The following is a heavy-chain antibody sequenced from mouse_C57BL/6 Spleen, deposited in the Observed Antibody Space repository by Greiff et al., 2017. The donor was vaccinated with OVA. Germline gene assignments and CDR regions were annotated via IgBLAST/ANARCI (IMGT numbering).Heavy chain of an antibody. D-gene: IGHD2-3*01. Sequence: QVQLQQSGPELVKPGASVKISCKASGYAFSSSWMNWVKQRPGKGLEWIGRIYPGDGDTNYNGKFKGKATLTADKSSSTAYMQLSSLTSEDSAVYFCARLGDGCPFAYWGQGTLVTVSA. CDR3: ARLGDGCPFAY. CDR2: IYPGDGDT. CDR1: GYAFSSSW. V-gene: IGHV1-82*01. J-gene: IGHJ3*01.